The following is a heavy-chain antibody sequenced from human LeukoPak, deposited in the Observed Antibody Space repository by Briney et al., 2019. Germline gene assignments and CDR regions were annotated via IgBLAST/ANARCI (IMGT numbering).Heavy chain of an antibody. J-gene: IGHJ4*02. CDR1: GGSFGGYY. V-gene: IGHV4-4*09. Sequence: SETLSLTCTVSGGSFGGYYWTWLRQPPGGRLQGIGFIFSTGGTNYNPSLKSRVAISTDTPKNQVSLRVTSVTAADSAVYYCATGGAYTSGRYNSWGQGTLVSVSS. CDR2: IFSTGGT. D-gene: IGHD6-19*01. CDR3: ATGGAYTSGRYNS.